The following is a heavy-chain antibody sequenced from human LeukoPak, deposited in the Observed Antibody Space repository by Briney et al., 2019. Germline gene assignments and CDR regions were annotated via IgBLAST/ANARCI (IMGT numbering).Heavy chain of an antibody. V-gene: IGHV3-23*01. Sequence: GGSPRLSCAASGFTFSSYAMSWVRQAPGKGLEWVSAISGSGGSTYYADSVKGRFTISRDNSKNTLYLQMNSLRAEDTAVYYCAKVKKHIVVVPAAPLDYWGQGTLVTVSS. D-gene: IGHD2-2*01. CDR3: AKVKKHIVVVPAAPLDY. CDR1: GFTFSSYA. J-gene: IGHJ4*02. CDR2: ISGSGGST.